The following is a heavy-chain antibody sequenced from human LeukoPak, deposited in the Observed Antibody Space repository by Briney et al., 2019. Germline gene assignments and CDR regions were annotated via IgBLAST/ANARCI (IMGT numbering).Heavy chain of an antibody. CDR3: AKIAAGGPAYYFDY. J-gene: IGHJ4*02. D-gene: IGHD6-13*01. CDR1: GFTFGNYA. CDR2: ITVSGST. Sequence: GGSLRLSCAASGFTFGNYAMSWVRQAPGKGLEYVSSITVSGSTYYADSVMGRFTVSRDNSKNMLSLQMTSLRAEDTAIYYCAKIAAGGPAYYFDYWGQGTLVTVSS. V-gene: IGHV3-23*01.